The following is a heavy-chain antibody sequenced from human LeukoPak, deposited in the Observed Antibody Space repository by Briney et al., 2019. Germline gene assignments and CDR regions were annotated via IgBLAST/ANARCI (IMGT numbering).Heavy chain of an antibody. D-gene: IGHD3-16*01. J-gene: IGHJ5*02. CDR1: GFTFSNAW. CDR3: NADREHVWVHLRGFDP. Sequence: GGSLRLSCAASGFTFSNAWMSWVRRAPGKGLERVGRINSKTDGGTTDYAAPVKGRFTISRDASKNTPHLQINSLKTEDTAVYYCNADREHVWVHLRGFDPWGQGTLVTVSS. V-gene: IGHV3-15*01. CDR2: INSKTDGGTT.